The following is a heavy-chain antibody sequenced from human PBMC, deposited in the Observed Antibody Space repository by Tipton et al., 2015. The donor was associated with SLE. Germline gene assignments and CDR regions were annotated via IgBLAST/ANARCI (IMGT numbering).Heavy chain of an antibody. CDR3: ARFHLKSYYEFDS. Sequence: TLSLTCSVSGVSLRTHYWSWIRQSPGKGLEWIVYTYNNDRTKYNPSLQSRVAVSVDTSENQSSLKLTSVTAADTAVYYCARFHLKSYYEFDSWGQGTLVTVSS. CDR2: TYNNDRT. V-gene: IGHV4-59*11. CDR1: GVSLRTHY. D-gene: IGHD1-26*01. J-gene: IGHJ5*01.